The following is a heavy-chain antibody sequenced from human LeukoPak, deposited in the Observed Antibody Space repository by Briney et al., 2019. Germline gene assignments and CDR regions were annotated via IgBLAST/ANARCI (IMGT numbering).Heavy chain of an antibody. Sequence: SETLSLTCTVSGGSISSSSYYWGWIRRPPGKGLEWIGSIYYSGSTYYNPSLKSRVTISVDTSKNQFSLKLSSVIAADTAVYYCARSYYYDSSGYYWWGQGTLVTVSS. D-gene: IGHD3-22*01. CDR2: IYYSGST. CDR1: GGSISSSSYY. CDR3: ARSYYYDSSGYYW. J-gene: IGHJ4*02. V-gene: IGHV4-39*01.